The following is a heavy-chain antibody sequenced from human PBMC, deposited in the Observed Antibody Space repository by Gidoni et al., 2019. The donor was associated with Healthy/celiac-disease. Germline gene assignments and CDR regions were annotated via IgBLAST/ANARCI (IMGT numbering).Heavy chain of an antibody. Sequence: EVQLVESGGGLVQPGGSLKLSCAASGFTFSGSAMHWVRQASGKGLEWVGRIRSKANSYATAYGASVKGRFTISRDDSKNTAYLQMNSLKTEDTAVYYCTRNVDIVATSYYGMDVWGQGTTVTVSS. D-gene: IGHD5-12*01. V-gene: IGHV3-73*01. J-gene: IGHJ6*02. CDR2: IRSKANSYAT. CDR3: TRNVDIVATSYYGMDV. CDR1: GFTFSGSA.